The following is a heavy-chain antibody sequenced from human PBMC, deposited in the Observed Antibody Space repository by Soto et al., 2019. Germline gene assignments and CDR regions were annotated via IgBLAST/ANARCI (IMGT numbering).Heavy chain of an antibody. CDR1: GGSISSGGYY. Sequence: QVQLQESGPGLVKPSQTLSLTCTVSGGSISSGGYYWSWIRQHPGKGLEWIGYIYYSGSTYYNPSLKSRVTISVDTSKTQFSLKLSSVTAADTAVYYCASASKTTVTTYYYYYYMDVWGKGTTVTVSS. D-gene: IGHD4-4*01. CDR2: IYYSGST. CDR3: ASASKTTVTTYYYYYYMDV. J-gene: IGHJ6*03. V-gene: IGHV4-31*03.